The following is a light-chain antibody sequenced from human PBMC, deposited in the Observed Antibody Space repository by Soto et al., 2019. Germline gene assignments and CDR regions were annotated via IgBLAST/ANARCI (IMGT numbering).Light chain of an antibody. V-gene: IGKV2-28*01. CDR3: MQALQTPWT. J-gene: IGKJ1*01. Sequence: DIVMTQSPLSLPVTPGEPASISCRSSQSLLHSNGYNYLDWYLQKPGQSPQLLIYLGSNRACGVADRFRGSGSGTDFTLKISRVEAEDVGVYYCMQALQTPWTFGQGTKVEIK. CDR1: QSLLHSNGYNY. CDR2: LGS.